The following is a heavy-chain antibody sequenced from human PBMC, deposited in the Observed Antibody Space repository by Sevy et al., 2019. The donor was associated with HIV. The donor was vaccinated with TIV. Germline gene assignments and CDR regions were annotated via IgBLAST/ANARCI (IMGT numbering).Heavy chain of an antibody. J-gene: IGHJ4*02. CDR2: ISSTSAYI. V-gene: IGHV3-21*01. D-gene: IGHD1-1*01. CDR3: ARAVLEISTWRSDY. Sequence: GGSLRLSCAASGFTFSSYRMTWVRQAPGKGLEWVSCISSTSAYINYAHSVKGRFTNSRDNAKNLLYLQMDSLRAEDTAVYYCARAVLEISTWRSDYWGQGTLVTVSS. CDR1: GFTFSSYR.